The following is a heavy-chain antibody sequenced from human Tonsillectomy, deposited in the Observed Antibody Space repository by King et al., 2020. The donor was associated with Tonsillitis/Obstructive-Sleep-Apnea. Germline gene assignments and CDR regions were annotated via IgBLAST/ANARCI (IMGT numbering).Heavy chain of an antibody. CDR3: ASTAVVVPAADYYFYY. V-gene: IGHV5-51*03. J-gene: IGHJ4*02. Sequence: QLVQSGAEVKKPGESLKISCKGSGYSFTSYWIGWVRQMPGKGLEWMGIIYPGDSDTRYSPSFQGQVTISADKSISTAYLQWSSLKASDPAMYYCASTAVVVPAADYYFYYWGQGTLVTVSS. CDR1: GYSFTSYW. D-gene: IGHD2-2*01. CDR2: IYPGDSDT.